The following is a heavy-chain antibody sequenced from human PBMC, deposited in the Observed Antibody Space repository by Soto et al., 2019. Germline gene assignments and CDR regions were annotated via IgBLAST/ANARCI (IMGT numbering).Heavy chain of an antibody. Sequence: TSETLSLTCPFSGGSISSYYWSWIRQPPGKGLEWIGYIYYSGTTNYNPSLKSRVTISVDTSKNQFSLKLSSVTAADTAVYYCARLYDSSGLAFDYWGQGTLVTVSS. CDR1: GGSISSYY. CDR2: IYYSGTT. J-gene: IGHJ4*02. D-gene: IGHD3-22*01. CDR3: ARLYDSSGLAFDY. V-gene: IGHV4-59*08.